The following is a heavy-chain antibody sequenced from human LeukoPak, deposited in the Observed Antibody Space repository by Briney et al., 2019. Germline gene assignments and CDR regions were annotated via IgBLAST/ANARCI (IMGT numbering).Heavy chain of an antibody. J-gene: IGHJ4*02. V-gene: IGHV3-48*04. D-gene: IGHD4-17*01. CDR1: GFTFSSYS. Sequence: GGSLRLSCAASGFTFSSYSMNWVRQAPGKGLEWVSYISSSGSTIYYADSVKGRFTISRDNAKNSLYLQMNSLRAEDTAVYYCARDFSDYGDYGSSSTPCDYWGQGTLVTVSS. CDR2: ISSSGSTI. CDR3: ARDFSDYGDYGSSSTPCDY.